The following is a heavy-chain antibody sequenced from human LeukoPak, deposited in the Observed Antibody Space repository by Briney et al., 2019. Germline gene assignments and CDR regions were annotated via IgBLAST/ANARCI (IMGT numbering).Heavy chain of an antibody. V-gene: IGHV3-11*01. Sequence: GGSLRLSCATSGFDFSDYYMTWIRQAPGKGLEWVSYISTSGSTIYYADSVKGRFTISRDNAKNSLDLQMNSLRADDTAAYYWARGGGYGNGYIGNNWLDPWGQGTLVTVSS. CDR1: GFDFSDYY. CDR3: ARGGGYGNGYIGNNWLDP. CDR2: ISTSGSTI. J-gene: IGHJ5*02. D-gene: IGHD5-24*01.